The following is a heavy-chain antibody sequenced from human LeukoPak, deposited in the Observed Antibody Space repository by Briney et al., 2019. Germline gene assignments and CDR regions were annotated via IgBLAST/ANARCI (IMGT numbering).Heavy chain of an antibody. CDR1: GFTFSSYG. CDR3: TRGRGSYSLDY. J-gene: IGHJ4*02. CDR2: ISYDGSNE. V-gene: IGHV3-30*04. Sequence: GGSLRLSCAASGFTFSSYGMHWVRQAPGKGLEWVAVISYDGSNEHYADSVKGRFTISRDNSKNTLYLQMNSLRAEDTAIYYCTRGRGSYSLDYWGRGTLVTVSS. D-gene: IGHD1-26*01.